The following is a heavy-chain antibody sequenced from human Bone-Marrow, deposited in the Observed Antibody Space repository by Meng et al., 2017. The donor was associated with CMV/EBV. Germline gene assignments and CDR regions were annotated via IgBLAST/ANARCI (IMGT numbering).Heavy chain of an antibody. V-gene: IGHV1-69*05. CDR3: ARDRRQWGGVYYFDY. CDR1: GGTFSSYA. J-gene: IGHJ4*02. Sequence: SVKVSCKASGGTFSSYAISWVRQAPGQGLEWMGGIIPIFGTANYAQKFQGRVTITTDESTSTAYMELSSLRSEDTAVYYCARDRRQWGGVYYFDYWCQGTLVTVSS. D-gene: IGHD6-19*01. CDR2: IIPIFGTA.